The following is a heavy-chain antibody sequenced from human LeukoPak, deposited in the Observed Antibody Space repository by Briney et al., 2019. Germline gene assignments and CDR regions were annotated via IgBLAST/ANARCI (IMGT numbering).Heavy chain of an antibody. D-gene: IGHD3-3*01. Sequence: GGSLRLSCAASGFISVNYWMTWVRQAPGKGLEWVANIKVDGSDKYYVDSVKGRFTISRDNAKNSLYLQMNSLRAEDTAVYYCTRGPSSNRFAIWGQGTMVTVSS. CDR2: IKVDGSDK. J-gene: IGHJ3*02. CDR1: GFISVNYW. V-gene: IGHV3-7*01. CDR3: TRGPSSNRFAI.